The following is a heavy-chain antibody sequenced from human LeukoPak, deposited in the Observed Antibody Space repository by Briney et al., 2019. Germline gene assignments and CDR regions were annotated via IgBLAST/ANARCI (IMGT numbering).Heavy chain of an antibody. CDR1: GFIFSSYE. D-gene: IGHD3-10*01. CDR3: ARSLLWFGANLIWFDS. V-gene: IGHV3-48*03. Sequence: GGSLRLSCAASGFIFSSYEMNWVRQAPGKGLEWVSYISSSGSTIYYADSVKGRFTISRDNAKNSLYLQMNSLRADDTAVYHCARSLLWFGANLIWFDSWGQGTLVTVSS. J-gene: IGHJ5*01. CDR2: ISSSGSTI.